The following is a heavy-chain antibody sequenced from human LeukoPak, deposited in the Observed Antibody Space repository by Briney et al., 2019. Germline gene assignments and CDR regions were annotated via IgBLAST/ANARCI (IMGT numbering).Heavy chain of an antibody. Sequence: GGSLRLSFAASGFTFSSYGMHWVRQAPGKGLEWVAVISYDGSNKYYADSVKGRFTISRDNSKNTLYLQMDSLRAEDTAVYYCAKDQTRGGLRYFDWPFDYWGQGTLVTVSS. CDR1: GFTFSSYG. J-gene: IGHJ4*02. V-gene: IGHV3-30*18. D-gene: IGHD3-9*01. CDR3: AKDQTRGGLRYFDWPFDY. CDR2: ISYDGSNK.